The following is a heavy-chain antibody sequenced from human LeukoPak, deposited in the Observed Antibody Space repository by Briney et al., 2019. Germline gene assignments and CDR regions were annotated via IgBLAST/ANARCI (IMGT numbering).Heavy chain of an antibody. J-gene: IGHJ4*02. CDR1: GLIVSSNY. Sequence: GGSLRLSCAASGLIVSSNYMSWVRQAPGKGLEWVSIIYRDGNTNYADSVKGRSTISRDNSKNTPSLQMNSLRAEDTAVYYCACSGPYSNGGVMTDYWGQGTLVTVSS. CDR2: IYRDGNT. CDR3: ACSGPYSNGGVMTDY. D-gene: IGHD6-19*01. V-gene: IGHV3-66*01.